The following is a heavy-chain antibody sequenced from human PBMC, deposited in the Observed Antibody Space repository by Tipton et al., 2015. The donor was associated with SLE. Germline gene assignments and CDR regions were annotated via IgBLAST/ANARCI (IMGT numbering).Heavy chain of an antibody. CDR1: GYSINSGYY. Sequence: TLSLTCIVSGYSINSGYYWGWIRQPPGKGLEWIGIIYHNGSTSYIPSLKSRVTISVDTSKNQFSLRLSSGTAVDTAVYFCARLSGDSTWYVELWGRGTLVTVSS. D-gene: IGHD7-27*01. CDR3: ARLSGDSTWYVEL. J-gene: IGHJ2*01. V-gene: IGHV4-38-2*02. CDR2: IYHNGST.